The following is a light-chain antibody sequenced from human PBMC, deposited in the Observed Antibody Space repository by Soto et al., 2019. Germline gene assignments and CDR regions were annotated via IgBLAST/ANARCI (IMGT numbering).Light chain of an antibody. Sequence: EIVLTQSPGTLSLSPGDRATLSCRAGQNISTNYLAWYQQKPGQPPRLLIYGASTRATGVPDRFSGGGSGTDFTLTVNRVEPEDFAIYYCQQYATSSLTFGPGTKVDF. J-gene: IGKJ3*01. V-gene: IGKV3-20*01. CDR2: GAS. CDR3: QQYATSSLT. CDR1: QNISTNY.